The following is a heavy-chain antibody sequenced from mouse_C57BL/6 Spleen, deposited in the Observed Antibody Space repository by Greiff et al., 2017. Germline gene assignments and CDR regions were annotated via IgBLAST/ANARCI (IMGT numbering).Heavy chain of an antibody. D-gene: IGHD3-2*02. J-gene: IGHJ3*01. CDR1: GYSITSGYY. V-gene: IGHV3-6*01. CDR3: ARERGTAQFAY. CDR2: ISYDGSN. Sequence: EVQLQESGPGLVKPSQSLSLTCSVTGYSITSGYYWNWIRQFPGNKLEWMGYISYDGSNNYNPSLKNRISITRDTSKNQFFLKLNSVTTEDTATYYCARERGTAQFAYWGQGTLVTVSA.